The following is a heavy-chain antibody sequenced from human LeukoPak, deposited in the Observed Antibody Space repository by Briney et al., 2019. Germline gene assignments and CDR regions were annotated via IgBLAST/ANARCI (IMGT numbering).Heavy chain of an antibody. V-gene: IGHV3-23*01. CDR2: ISGSGDST. CDR3: AKGRGFTSTSCYNY. CDR1: GFTFSSYA. J-gene: IGHJ4*02. D-gene: IGHD2-2*02. Sequence: GSLRLSCAASGFTFSSYAMSWVRQAPGKGLEWVSPISGSGDSTYYADSVKGRFTISSDNSKNTLYLQMNSLRAEDTAVYYCAKGRGFTSTSCYNYWGQGTLVTVSS.